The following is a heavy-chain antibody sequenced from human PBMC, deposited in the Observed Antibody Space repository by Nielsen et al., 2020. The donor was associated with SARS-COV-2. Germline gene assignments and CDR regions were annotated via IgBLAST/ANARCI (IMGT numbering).Heavy chain of an antibody. V-gene: IGHV3-48*01. J-gene: IGHJ4*02. Sequence: GESLKISCAASGFTFSSYSMNWVRQAPGKGLEWVSYISSSSSTIYYADSVEGRFTISRDNAKNSLYLQMNSLRAEDTAVYYCARSSGAFDYWGQGTLVTVSS. CDR1: GFTFSSYS. CDR2: ISSSSSTI. CDR3: ARSSGAFDY. D-gene: IGHD6-19*01.